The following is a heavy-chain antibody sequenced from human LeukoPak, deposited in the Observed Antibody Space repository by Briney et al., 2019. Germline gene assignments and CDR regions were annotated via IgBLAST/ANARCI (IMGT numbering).Heavy chain of an antibody. CDR1: GFTFSSYA. CDR2: ISYDGPNK. CDR3: VKVYGAGSYGAFDM. D-gene: IGHD3-10*01. Sequence: GGSLRLSCAASGFTFSSYAMHWVRQAPGKGLEWVAAISYDGPNKYYVDSVKGRFTISRDNAKNSLYLQMSSLRVEDTALYYCVKVYGAGSYGAFDMWGQGTMVTVSS. J-gene: IGHJ3*02. V-gene: IGHV3-30*18.